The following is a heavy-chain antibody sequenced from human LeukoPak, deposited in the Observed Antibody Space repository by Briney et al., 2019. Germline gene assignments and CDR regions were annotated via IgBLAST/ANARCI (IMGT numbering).Heavy chain of an antibody. J-gene: IGHJ4*02. Sequence: GGSLRLSCAASGFTFSIYWMHWVRQASGKGLEWVGRIRSKANSYATAYAASVKGRFTISRDDSKNTAYLQMNSLKTEDTAVYYCTRSSSGYYSDYWGQGTLVTVSS. CDR2: IRSKANSYAT. D-gene: IGHD3-22*01. CDR1: GFTFSIYW. CDR3: TRSSSGYYSDY. V-gene: IGHV3-73*01.